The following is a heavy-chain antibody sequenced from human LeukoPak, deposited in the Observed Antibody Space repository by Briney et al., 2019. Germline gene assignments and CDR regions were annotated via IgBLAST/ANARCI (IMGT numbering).Heavy chain of an antibody. CDR2: INPNSGGT. D-gene: IGHD3-16*01. CDR3: ARDRGRGYLASGNY. CDR1: GYTFTGYY. V-gene: IGHV1-2*02. Sequence: GASVKVSCKASGYTFTGYYMHWVRQAPGQGLEWMGWINPNSGGTNYAQKFQGRVTMTRDTSISTAYMELSRLRSDDTAVYYCARDRGRGYLASGNYWGQGTLVTVSS. J-gene: IGHJ4*02.